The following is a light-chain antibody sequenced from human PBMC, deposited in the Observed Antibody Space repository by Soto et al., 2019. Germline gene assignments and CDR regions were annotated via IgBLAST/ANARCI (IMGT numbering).Light chain of an antibody. J-gene: IGKJ1*01. Sequence: EIVLTQSPGTLSLSPGERATLSCRASQSVSSSYLAWYQQKPGQAPRLLIYGASSRATGIPDRFSGSGSGKDFTLTISRLEPEDVAVYDCQQYGSSSTFGQGTKVEI. CDR1: QSVSSSY. CDR3: QQYGSSST. V-gene: IGKV3-20*01. CDR2: GAS.